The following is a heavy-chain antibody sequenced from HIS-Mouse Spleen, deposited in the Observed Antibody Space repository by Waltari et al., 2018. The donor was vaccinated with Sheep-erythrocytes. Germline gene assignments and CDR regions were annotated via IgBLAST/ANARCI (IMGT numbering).Heavy chain of an antibody. CDR3: ARLYYYDSSGYYFDY. V-gene: IGHV4-39*01. J-gene: IGHJ4*02. CDR2: IYYCGST. D-gene: IGHD3-22*01. CDR1: GGSISSSSYY. Sequence: QLQLQESGPGLVKPSETLSLTCTVSGGSISSSSYYWGWIRQPPGKGLEWIGSIYYCGSTYYNPSLKSRVPISVDTSKNQFSLKLSSVTAADTAVYYCARLYYYDSSGYYFDYWGQGTLVTVSS.